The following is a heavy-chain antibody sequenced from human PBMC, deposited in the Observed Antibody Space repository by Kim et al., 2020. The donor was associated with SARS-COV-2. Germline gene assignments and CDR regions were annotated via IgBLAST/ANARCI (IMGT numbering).Heavy chain of an antibody. CDR2: IIPIFGTA. CDR1: GGTFSSYA. V-gene: IGHV1-69*13. Sequence: SVKVSCKASGGTFSSYAISWVRQAPGQGLEWMGGIIPIFGTANYAQKFQGRVTITADESTSTAYMELSSLRSEDTAVYYCAGGGLLGYCSSTSCYTFDYWGQGTLVTVSS. D-gene: IGHD2-2*01. J-gene: IGHJ4*02. CDR3: AGGGLLGYCSSTSCYTFDY.